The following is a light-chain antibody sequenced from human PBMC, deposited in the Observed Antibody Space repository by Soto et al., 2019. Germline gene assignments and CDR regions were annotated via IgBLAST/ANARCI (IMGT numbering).Light chain of an antibody. Sequence: DIVMTQSPDSLTVSLGEMATITCKSSQSVLYSSNNKNYIAWHQQKPGQPPKLLIYWASSREPEVPDRFSGSGSGTDFTLSISSMQAEDVAAYYCQQYYNIPHTFGQGTKLEIK. CDR3: QQYYNIPHT. J-gene: IGKJ2*01. CDR1: QSVLYSSNNKNY. V-gene: IGKV4-1*01. CDR2: WAS.